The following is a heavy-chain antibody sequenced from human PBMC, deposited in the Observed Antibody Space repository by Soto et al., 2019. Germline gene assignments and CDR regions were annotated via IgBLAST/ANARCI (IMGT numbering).Heavy chain of an antibody. D-gene: IGHD5-18*01. CDR3: ARGGGYSYGWTFDY. CDR1: GGTFSSYA. CDR2: IIPIFGTA. Sequence: CKASGGTFSSYAISWVRQAPGQGLEWMGGIIPIFGTANYAQKFQGRVTITADESTSTAYMELSSLRSEDTAVYYCARGGGYSYGWTFDYWGQGTLVTVSS. J-gene: IGHJ4*02. V-gene: IGHV1-69*01.